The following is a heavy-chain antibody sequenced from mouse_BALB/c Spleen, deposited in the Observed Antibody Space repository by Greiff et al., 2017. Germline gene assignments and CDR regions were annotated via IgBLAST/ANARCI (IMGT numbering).Heavy chain of an antibody. CDR1: GFTFSSYT. Sequence: EVQGVESGGGLVKPGGSLKLSCAASGFTFSSYTMSWVRQTPEKRLEWVATISSGGSYTYYPDSVTGRFTISRDNAKNTLYLEMSSLRSEDTAMYYCARENRYDAWFAYWGQGTLVTVSA. D-gene: IGHD2-14*01. V-gene: IGHV5-9-3*01. CDR2: ISSGGSYT. J-gene: IGHJ3*01. CDR3: ARENRYDAWFAY.